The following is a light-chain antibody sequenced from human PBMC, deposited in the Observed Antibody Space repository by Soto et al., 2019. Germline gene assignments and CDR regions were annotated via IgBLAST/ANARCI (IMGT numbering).Light chain of an antibody. CDR3: QSFDTSLSGFVV. CDR1: SSNIGAGYD. CDR2: DNN. J-gene: IGLJ2*01. V-gene: IGLV1-40*01. Sequence: QSVLTQPPSMSGAPGQRVTISCTGSSSNIGAGYDVHWYQQHPGTAPKLLIFDNNNRPSGVPDRFSGSKSDTSASLAITGLKDEDEADYYCQSFDTSLSGFVVFGGGTKLTVL.